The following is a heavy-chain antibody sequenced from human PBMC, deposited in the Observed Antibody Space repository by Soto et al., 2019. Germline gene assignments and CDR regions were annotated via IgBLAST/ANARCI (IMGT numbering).Heavy chain of an antibody. D-gene: IGHD6-19*01. V-gene: IGHV3-66*01. CDR1: GFTVSDNY. Sequence: EVQLVESGGGLVQPGGSLRLSCAVSGFTVSDNYMSWVRQAPGKGLEWVSVIYSGGSTYYADSVKARFTISRDNSRNIVYLQMNSLRAEDTAVYYCARTAYSSSHDYWGQGTLVTVSS. J-gene: IGHJ4*02. CDR3: ARTAYSSSHDY. CDR2: IYSGGST.